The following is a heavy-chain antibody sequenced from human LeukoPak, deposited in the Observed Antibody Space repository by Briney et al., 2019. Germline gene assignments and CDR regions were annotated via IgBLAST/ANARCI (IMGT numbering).Heavy chain of an antibody. CDR2: ISGSGVTT. Sequence: GGSLRLSCAASGFTFSSYGMSWVRQAPGKGLEWVSTISGSGVTTYYADSVKGRFTISRDNSQNTLFLQMNSLRAEDTAVYYCAKDSPPVPQDYYDSICYFDYWGQGTLVTVSS. D-gene: IGHD3-22*01. V-gene: IGHV3-23*01. J-gene: IGHJ4*02. CDR1: GFTFSSYG. CDR3: AKDSPPVPQDYYDSICYFDY.